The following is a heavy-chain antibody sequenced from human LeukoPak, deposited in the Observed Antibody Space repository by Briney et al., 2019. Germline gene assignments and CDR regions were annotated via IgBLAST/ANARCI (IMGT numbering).Heavy chain of an antibody. V-gene: IGHV3-23*01. CDR2: SSAGRP. J-gene: IGHJ4*02. Sequence: GGSLRPSCAASGFTFRTYDMIWVRQAPGKGLEWVSSSSAGRPFYADSVKGRFTISRDDSTNMVYLQMNRLKVEDTAVYYCAKSQRGYYDHYFDYWGQEALVTVSS. D-gene: IGHD3-22*01. CDR1: GFTFRTYD. CDR3: AKSQRGYYDHYFDY.